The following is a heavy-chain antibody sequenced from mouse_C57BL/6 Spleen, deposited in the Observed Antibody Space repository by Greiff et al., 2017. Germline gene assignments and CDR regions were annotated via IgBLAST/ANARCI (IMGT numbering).Heavy chain of an antibody. CDR1: GYTFTSYW. V-gene: IGHV1-69*01. Sequence: VQLQQPGAELVMPGASVKLSCKASGYTFTSYWMHWVKQRPGQGLEWIGEIDPSDSYTNYNQKFKGKSTLTVDKSSSTAYMQLSSLTSEDSAVYYCARGPTVVRYFDVWGTGTTVTVSS. CDR2: IDPSDSYT. J-gene: IGHJ1*03. CDR3: ARGPTVVRYFDV. D-gene: IGHD1-1*01.